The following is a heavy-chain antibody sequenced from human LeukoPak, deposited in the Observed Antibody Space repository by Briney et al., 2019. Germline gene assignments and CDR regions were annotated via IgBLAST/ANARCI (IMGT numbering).Heavy chain of an antibody. CDR1: GYSFTSYW. CDR3: ARHWSYDSSGYYY. CDR2: IYPGDSGT. Sequence: GESLKISCKGSGYSFTSYWIGWVRQMPGKGLEWMGIIYPGDSGTRYSPSFQGQVTISADKSISTAYLQWSSLKASDTAMYYCARHWSYDSSGYYYWGQGTLVTVSS. V-gene: IGHV5-51*01. D-gene: IGHD3-22*01. J-gene: IGHJ4*02.